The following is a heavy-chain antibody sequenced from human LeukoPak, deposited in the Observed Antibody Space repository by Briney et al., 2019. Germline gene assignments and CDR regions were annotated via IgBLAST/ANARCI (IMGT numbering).Heavy chain of an antibody. V-gene: IGHV3-74*01. CDR3: ARGSYYYDSSGYYYPPFDY. D-gene: IGHD3-22*01. J-gene: IGHJ4*02. Sequence: GGSLRLSCAASGFTFSSYWMHWVRQAPGKGLVWVSRINSDGSSTSYADSVKGRFTISRDNAKNTLYLQMNSLRAEDTAVYYCARGSYYYDSSGYYYPPFDYWGQGTLVTVSS. CDR1: GFTFSSYW. CDR2: INSDGSST.